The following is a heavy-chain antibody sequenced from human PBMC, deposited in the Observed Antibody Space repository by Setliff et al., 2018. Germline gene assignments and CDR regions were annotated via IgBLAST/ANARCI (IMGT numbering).Heavy chain of an antibody. D-gene: IGHD3-3*01. CDR2: VYYSGAA. Sequence: SETLSLTCTVSGGSFSTYYWSWIRQAPGKGLEWIGHVYYSGAANYNPSLKSRVTVSVDTSKNQFSLRLISVTAADTAVYYCARGGIFGGGYFDFWGQGTLVTVSS. J-gene: IGHJ4*02. CDR3: ARGGIFGGGYFDF. CDR1: GGSFSTYY. V-gene: IGHV4-59*01.